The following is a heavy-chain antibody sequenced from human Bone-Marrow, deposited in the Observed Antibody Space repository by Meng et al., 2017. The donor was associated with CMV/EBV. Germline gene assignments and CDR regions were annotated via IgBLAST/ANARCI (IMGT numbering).Heavy chain of an antibody. V-gene: IGHV4-59*01. Sequence: SETLSLTCTVSGGSISSYYWSWIRQPPGKGLEWIGYIYYSGSTNYNPSLKSRVTISVDTSKNQFSLKLSSVTAADTAVYYCARSLDCGGDCYLGYWGQGTLVTVSS. CDR1: GGSISSYY. D-gene: IGHD2-21*01. J-gene: IGHJ4*02. CDR2: IYYSGST. CDR3: ARSLDCGGDCYLGY.